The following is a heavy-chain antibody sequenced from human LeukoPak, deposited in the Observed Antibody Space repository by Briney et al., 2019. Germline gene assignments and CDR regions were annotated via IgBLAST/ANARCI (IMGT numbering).Heavy chain of an antibody. CDR2: IYYSGRT. V-gene: IGHV4-39*01. Sequence: SETLSLTSTVSGGSISSSSYYWGWIRQPPGKGLEWIARIYYSGRTYYNPSLKSRVTIYVDTSKNQFSLKLSSVTAADTAVYYCASWDEACFDYWGQGTLVTVSS. CDR3: ASWDEACFDY. CDR1: GGSISSSSYY. D-gene: IGHD1-26*01. J-gene: IGHJ4*02.